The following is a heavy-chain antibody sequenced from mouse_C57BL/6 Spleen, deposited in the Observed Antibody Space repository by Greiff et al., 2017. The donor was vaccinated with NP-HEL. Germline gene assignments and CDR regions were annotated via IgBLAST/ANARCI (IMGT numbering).Heavy chain of an antibody. J-gene: IGHJ3*01. CDR3: TRRGDSSGYVWFAY. Sequence: VQLQQSGTVLARPGASVKMSCKTSGYTFTSYWMHWVKQRPGQGLEWIGAIYPGNSDTSYNQKFKGKAKLTAVTSASTAYMELSSLTNEDSAVYYCTRRGDSSGYVWFAYWGQGTLVTVSA. CDR1: GYTFTSYW. D-gene: IGHD3-2*02. V-gene: IGHV1-5*01. CDR2: IYPGNSDT.